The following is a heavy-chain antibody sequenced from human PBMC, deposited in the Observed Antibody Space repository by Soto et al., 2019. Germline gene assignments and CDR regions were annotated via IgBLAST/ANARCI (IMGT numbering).Heavy chain of an antibody. V-gene: IGHV3-7*01. Sequence: GGSLRLSCAASGFTFSSYWMSWVRQAPGKGLEWVANIKQDGSEKYYVDSVKGRFTISRDNAKNSLYLQMNSLRAEDTAVYYCARARGYSYGYVYYGMDVWGQGTTVTVSS. CDR3: ARARGYSYGYVYYGMDV. CDR1: GFTFSSYW. J-gene: IGHJ6*02. CDR2: IKQDGSEK. D-gene: IGHD5-18*01.